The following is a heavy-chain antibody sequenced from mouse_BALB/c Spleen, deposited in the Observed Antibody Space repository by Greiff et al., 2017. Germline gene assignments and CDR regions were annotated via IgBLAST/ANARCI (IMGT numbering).Heavy chain of an antibody. Sequence: VQLQQSGAELVKPGASVKLSCKASGYTFTSYYMYWVKQRPGQGLEWIGEINPSNGGTNFNEKFKSKATLTVDKSSSTAYMQLSSLTSEDSAVYYCTRDYYGYYYAMDYWGQGTSVTVSS. CDR2: INPSNGGT. CDR3: TRDYYGYYYAMDY. D-gene: IGHD1-1*01. CDR1: GYTFTSYY. J-gene: IGHJ4*01. V-gene: IGHV1S81*02.